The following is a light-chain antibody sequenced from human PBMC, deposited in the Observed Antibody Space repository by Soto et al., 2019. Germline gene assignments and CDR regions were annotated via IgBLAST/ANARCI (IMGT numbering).Light chain of an antibody. CDR3: SSYAGSDNLV. CDR2: DVS. V-gene: IGLV2-8*01. CDR1: SSDVGGYNY. Sequence: QSALTQPPSASWSPGQSVTISCTGTSSDVGGYNYVSWYQQHPGKAPKLMIHDVSKRPSGVPDRFSGSKSGSTASLTVSGLQAEDEADYYCSSYAGSDNLVFGGGTKLTVL. J-gene: IGLJ3*02.